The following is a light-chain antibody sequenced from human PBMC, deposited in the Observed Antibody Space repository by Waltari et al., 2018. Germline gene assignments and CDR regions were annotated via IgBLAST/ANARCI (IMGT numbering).Light chain of an antibody. J-gene: IGLJ1*01. CDR2: RAN. CDR3: AAWDHNLGNYV. CDR1: SSNVGSIY. V-gene: IGLV1-47*01. Sequence: QSVLPQPPSASGTPGQRVTISCSGNSSNVGSIYVYWYKQLPGTAPKLLIYRANQRPSGVPDRFSGSKSGTSASLAISGLRSKDEADYYCAAWDHNLGNYVFGTGTKVTVL.